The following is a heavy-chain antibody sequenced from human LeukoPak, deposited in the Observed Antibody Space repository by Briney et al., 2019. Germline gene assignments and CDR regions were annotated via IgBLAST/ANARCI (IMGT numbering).Heavy chain of an antibody. CDR1: GYTFTSYG. CDR3: ARGPSITMVRGGQWHYYMDV. D-gene: IGHD3-10*01. J-gene: IGHJ6*03. Sequence: GASVKVSCRASGYTFTSYGITWVRQAPGQGLEWMGWISAYNGKTNYGQKLQGRVTMTRDTSTSTVYMGLSSLRSEDTAVYYCARGPSITMVRGGQWHYYMDVWGKGTTVTISS. V-gene: IGHV1-18*01. CDR2: ISAYNGKT.